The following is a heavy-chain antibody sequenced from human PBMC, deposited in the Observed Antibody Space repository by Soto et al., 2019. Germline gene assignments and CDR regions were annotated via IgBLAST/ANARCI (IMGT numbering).Heavy chain of an antibody. Sequence: SETLSLTCTVSGGAISSGDYYLSCIRQPPGKGLEWIGYIYYSGSTYYNPSLKSRVTISVDTSKNQFSLKLSSVTAADTAVYYCARQIGDYCDYWGQGTLVTVSS. CDR3: ARQIGDYCDY. CDR1: GGAISSGDYY. D-gene: IGHD3-3*01. J-gene: IGHJ4*02. CDR2: IYYSGST. V-gene: IGHV4-30-4*01.